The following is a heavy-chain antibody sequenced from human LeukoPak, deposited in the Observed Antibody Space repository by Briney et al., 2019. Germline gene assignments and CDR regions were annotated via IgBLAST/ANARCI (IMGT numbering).Heavy chain of an antibody. CDR2: ISAYNGNT. J-gene: IGHJ4*02. CDR3: ASLLSPPYYYDSSGYYVFDY. D-gene: IGHD3-22*01. Sequence: ASVKVSCKASGYTFTSYGISWVRQAPGQGLEWMGWISAYNGNTNYAQKFQGRVTITTDESTSTAYMELSSLRSEDTAVYYCASLLSPPYYYDSSGYYVFDYWGQGTLVTVSS. V-gene: IGHV1-18*01. CDR1: GYTFTSYG.